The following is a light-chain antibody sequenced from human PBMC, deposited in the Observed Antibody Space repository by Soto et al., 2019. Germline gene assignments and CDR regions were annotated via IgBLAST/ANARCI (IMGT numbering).Light chain of an antibody. CDR2: KAS. CDR3: QQSYSTPVT. V-gene: IGKV1-5*03. CDR1: HTIISL. J-gene: IGKJ1*01. Sequence: IQMTQSTSTLSGSVGDRVTITCRASHTIISLLAWYQQKPGKAPKLRIYKASTLKSGVPSRFSGSGSGTDFTLTISSLQPEDFATYYCQQSYSTPVTFGQGTKADI.